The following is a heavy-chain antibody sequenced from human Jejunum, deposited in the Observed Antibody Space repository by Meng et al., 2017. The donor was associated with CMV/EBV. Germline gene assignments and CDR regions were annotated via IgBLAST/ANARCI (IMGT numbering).Heavy chain of an antibody. D-gene: IGHD2-2*02. CDR1: A. CDR3: TRDHLGYCSSTSCYTHIDY. V-gene: IGHV3-49*04. CDR2: IRSKAYGGTT. Sequence: AMSWVRQAPGKGLEWVGFIRSKAYGGTTEYAASVKGRFTISRDDSKSIAYLQMNSLKTEDIAVYYCTRDHLGYCSSTSCYTHIDYWGQGTLVTVSS. J-gene: IGHJ4*02.